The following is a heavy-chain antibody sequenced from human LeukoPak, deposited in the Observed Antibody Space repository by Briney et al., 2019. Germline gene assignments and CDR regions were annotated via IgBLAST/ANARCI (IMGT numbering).Heavy chain of an antibody. Sequence: ASVKVSCKASGYTFTDYYMHWVQQAPGQTFEWLAWINPKSGDTLYTQKFQGRVTVATDTSITSVYMELSGLQSDDTAVYYCVRDLTGGSGDWGQGTLVTVSS. V-gene: IGHV1-2*02. CDR2: INPKSGDT. D-gene: IGHD6-19*01. CDR3: VRDLTGGSGD. CDR1: GYTFTDYY. J-gene: IGHJ4*02.